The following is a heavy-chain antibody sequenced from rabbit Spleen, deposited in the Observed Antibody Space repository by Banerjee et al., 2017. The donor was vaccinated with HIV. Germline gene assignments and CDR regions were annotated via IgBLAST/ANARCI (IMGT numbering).Heavy chain of an antibody. CDR2: IYVGSGGGT. CDR1: GLDFSSSYW. V-gene: IGHV1S45*01. D-gene: IGHD3-1*01. J-gene: IGHJ4*01. CDR3: AKDIGGYDL. Sequence: QEQLVEYGGDLVQPEGSLTLTCKASGLDFSSSYWICWVRQAPGKGLEWIACIYVGSGGGTKYASWAKGRFTISKTSSTTVTLQMTSLTVADTATYFCAKDIGGYDLWGPGTLVTVS.